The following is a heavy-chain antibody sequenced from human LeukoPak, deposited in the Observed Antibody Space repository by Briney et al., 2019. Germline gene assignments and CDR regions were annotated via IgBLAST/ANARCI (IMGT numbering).Heavy chain of an antibody. CDR2: IGYEGVHK. V-gene: IGHV3-30*02. Sequence: PGGSLRLSCAASGFTFNNFGMHWVRQAPGKGREWVSFIGYEGVHKYYADSVKGRFTISKDNSKATLYLQMNSLRPEDTAVYYCAKDLHGGYSSDYWGQGTLVTVFS. CDR3: AKDLHGGYSSDY. D-gene: IGHD4-23*01. J-gene: IGHJ4*02. CDR1: GFTFNNFG.